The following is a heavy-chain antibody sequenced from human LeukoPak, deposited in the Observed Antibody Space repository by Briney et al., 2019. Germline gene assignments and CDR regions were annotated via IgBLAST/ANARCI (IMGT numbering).Heavy chain of an antibody. J-gene: IGHJ4*02. D-gene: IGHD6-19*01. CDR3: ARGGGGMTVALFDQ. CDR2: IKEDGSEI. V-gene: IGHV3-7*04. Sequence: HPGGSLRLSCEASAFTFSSYWMSWVRQAPGKGLEWVANIKEDGSEINYVDSVKGRFTISRDNAKNSLSLQMNSLRVEDTAVYYCARGGGGMTVALFDQWGQGTPVTVSS. CDR1: AFTFSSYW.